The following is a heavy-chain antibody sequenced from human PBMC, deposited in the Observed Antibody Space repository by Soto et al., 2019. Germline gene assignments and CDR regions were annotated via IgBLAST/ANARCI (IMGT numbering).Heavy chain of an antibody. CDR1: GFTFSTYW. CDR3: ARDRSWYGSGTDAFDI. D-gene: IGHD3-10*01. Sequence: GGSLRLSCAASGFTFSTYWMRWVRQAPGKGLEWVANIKQDGSEKNYVDSVKGRFAISRDNAKNSLYLQMNSLRAEDTAVYYCARDRSWYGSGTDAFDIWGQGTMVTVSS. V-gene: IGHV3-7*01. CDR2: IKQDGSEK. J-gene: IGHJ3*02.